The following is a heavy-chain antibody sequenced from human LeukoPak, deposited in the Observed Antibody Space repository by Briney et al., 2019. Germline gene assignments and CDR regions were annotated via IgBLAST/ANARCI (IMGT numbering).Heavy chain of an antibody. CDR3: ARDNSVGDIAWWFDP. CDR2: INPTGTGT. J-gene: IGHJ5*02. Sequence: ASVRVSCKASGYTFINNWMHWVRQAPGQGLEWIGLINPTGTGTLYAQKFQGRVTMTRDMSTSTDYMELSSLRSEDTAVYYCARDNSVGDIAWWFDPWGQGTLVTVSS. V-gene: IGHV1-46*01. D-gene: IGHD3-10*01. CDR1: GYTFINNW.